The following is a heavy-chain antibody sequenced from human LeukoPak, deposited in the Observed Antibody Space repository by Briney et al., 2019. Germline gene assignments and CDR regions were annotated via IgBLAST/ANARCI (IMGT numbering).Heavy chain of an antibody. CDR2: IYHSGST. Sequence: SETLSLTCTVSGGSISSHYWSWIRQPPGKVLEWIGSIYHSGSTYYNPSLKGRVTISVDTSKNQFSLKLSSVTAADTAVYYCVRYCSSTTCYTRAVDYWGQGTLVTVSS. CDR3: VRYCSSTTCYTRAVDY. D-gene: IGHD2-2*02. V-gene: IGHV4-59*08. CDR1: GGSISSHY. J-gene: IGHJ4*02.